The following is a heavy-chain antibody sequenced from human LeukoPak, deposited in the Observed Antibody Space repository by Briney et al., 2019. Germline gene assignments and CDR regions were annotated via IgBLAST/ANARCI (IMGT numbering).Heavy chain of an antibody. Sequence: SETLSLTCTVSGGSISSSSYYWGWIRQPPGKGLEWIGSIYYTGRTYDNPSLKSRVTISVDTSKNQFSLKVSSVTAADTAVYYCARYDVGWYYFDYWGQGTLVTVSS. J-gene: IGHJ4*02. D-gene: IGHD6-19*01. CDR2: IYYTGRT. V-gene: IGHV4-39*07. CDR1: GGSISSSSYY. CDR3: ARYDVGWYYFDY.